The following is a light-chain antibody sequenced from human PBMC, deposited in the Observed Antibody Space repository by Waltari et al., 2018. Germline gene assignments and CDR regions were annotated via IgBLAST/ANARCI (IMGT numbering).Light chain of an antibody. V-gene: IGLV3-21*04. J-gene: IGLJ1*01. Sequence: SYVLTQPPSVSVAPGKTARTACGGNNIGSKGVNWYQQKPGQAPVLVIYYDSDRPSGIPERFSGSNSGNTATLTISRVEAGDEADYYCHVWDRSNGLYVFGPGTKVTVL. CDR1: NIGSKG. CDR2: YDS. CDR3: HVWDRSNGLYV.